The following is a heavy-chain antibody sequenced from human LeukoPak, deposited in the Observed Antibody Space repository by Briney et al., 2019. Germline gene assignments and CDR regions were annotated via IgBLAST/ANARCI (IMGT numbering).Heavy chain of an antibody. CDR3: ARDDDWNYEDY. V-gene: IGHV3-7*01. D-gene: IGHD1-7*01. J-gene: IGHJ4*02. CDR1: GFPFSSYW. CDR2: IKQDGSEK. Sequence: GGSLRLSCAASGFPFSSYWMSWLRQAPGKGLQWVANIKQDGSEKYYVDSVKGRFTISRDNAKKSLYLQMNSLRAEDTAVYYCARDDDWNYEDYWGQGILVTVSS.